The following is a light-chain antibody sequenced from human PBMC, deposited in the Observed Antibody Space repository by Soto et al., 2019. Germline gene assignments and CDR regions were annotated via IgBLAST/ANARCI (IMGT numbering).Light chain of an antibody. J-gene: IGKJ1*01. Sequence: EVVMTQSPATLSMSPGERATLSCRASQSVSSSLAWYQQNPGQAPRPLIYGASTRATGIPDRFSGSGSETEFTLTISSLQAEDFAIYYCQQYNNWWTFGQGTKVEIK. CDR1: QSVSSS. CDR2: GAS. CDR3: QQYNNWWT. V-gene: IGKV3-15*01.